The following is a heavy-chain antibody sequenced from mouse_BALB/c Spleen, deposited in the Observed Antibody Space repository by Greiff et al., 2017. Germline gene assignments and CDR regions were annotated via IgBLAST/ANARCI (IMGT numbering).Heavy chain of an antibody. Sequence: DVKLVESGGGLVQPKGSLKLSCAASGFTFNTYAMNWVRQAPGKGLEWVACIRSKSNNYATYYADSVKDRFTISRDDSQSMLYLQMNNLKTEDTAMYYCVSQYGPKGFAYWGQGTLVTVSA. CDR3: VSQYGPKGFAY. J-gene: IGHJ3*01. D-gene: IGHD2-10*02. CDR2: IRSKSNNYAT. CDR1: GFTFNTYA. V-gene: IGHV10-1*02.